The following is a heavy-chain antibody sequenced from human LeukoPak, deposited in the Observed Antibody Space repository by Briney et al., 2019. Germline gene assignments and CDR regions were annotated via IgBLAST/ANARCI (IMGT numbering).Heavy chain of an antibody. V-gene: IGHV3-30-3*01. D-gene: IGHD4-17*01. CDR1: GFTFSSYA. J-gene: IGHJ4*02. Sequence: GGSLRLSCAASGFTFSSYAMHWVRQAPGKGLEWVAVISYDGSNKYYADSVKGRFTISRDNSKNTLYLQMNSLRAEDTAVYYCARDTVTTGPFDYWGQGTLVTVSS. CDR3: ARDTVTTGPFDY. CDR2: ISYDGSNK.